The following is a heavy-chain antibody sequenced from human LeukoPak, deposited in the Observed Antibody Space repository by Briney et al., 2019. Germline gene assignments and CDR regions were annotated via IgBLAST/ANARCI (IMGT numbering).Heavy chain of an antibody. J-gene: IGHJ4*02. CDR1: GFTFSSYA. V-gene: IGHV3-30*14. D-gene: IGHD6-19*01. CDR2: ISYDGSNK. CDR3: VKDTVAGTPTYYFDY. Sequence: PGGSLRLSCAASGFTFSSYAMHWARQAPGKGLEWVAVISYDGSNKYCADSVKGRFTISRDNSKNTLYLQMSSLRAEDTAVYYCVKDTVAGTPTYYFDYWGQGTLVTVSS.